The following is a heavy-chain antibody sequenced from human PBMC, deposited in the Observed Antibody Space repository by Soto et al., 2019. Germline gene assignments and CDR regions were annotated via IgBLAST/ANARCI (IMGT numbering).Heavy chain of an antibody. D-gene: IGHD3-22*01. CDR3: ARGPYYYDSSGYYYYFDY. J-gene: IGHJ4*02. CDR2: IIPIFGTA. Sequence: QVQLVQSGAEVKKPGSSVKVSCKASGGTFSSYAISWVRQAPGQGLEWMGGIIPIFGTANYAQKFQGRVTITADEATSTADMELSSLRSEDTDVYYCARGPYYYDSSGYYYYFDYWGQGTLVTVSS. CDR1: GGTFSSYA. V-gene: IGHV1-69*12.